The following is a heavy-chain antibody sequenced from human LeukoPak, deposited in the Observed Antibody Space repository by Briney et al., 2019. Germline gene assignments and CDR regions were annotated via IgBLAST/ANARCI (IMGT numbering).Heavy chain of an antibody. V-gene: IGHV4-38-2*02. Sequence: SETLSLTCTVSGYSISSHYYWGWIRQPPGKGLEWIGEINHSGSTNYNPSLKSRVTISVDTSKNQFSLKLSSVTAADTAVYYCARGERLILAFDIWGQGTMVTVSS. CDR2: INHSGST. D-gene: IGHD1-1*01. CDR1: GYSISSHYY. CDR3: ARGERLILAFDI. J-gene: IGHJ3*02.